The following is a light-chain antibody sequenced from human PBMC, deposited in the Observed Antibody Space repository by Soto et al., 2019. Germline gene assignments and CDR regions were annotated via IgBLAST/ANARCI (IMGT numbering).Light chain of an antibody. Sequence: IVITDSPDSLSVCLCGRATINCKSIQGFLYSSNNKNYLAWYQQKPGQPPKLLIYWASTRESGVPDRFSGSGSGTDFTLTISSLQAEDVAAYYCQQYYSSPLTFGGGTKVDI. CDR3: QQYYSSPLT. J-gene: IGKJ4*01. CDR2: WAS. CDR1: QGFLYSSNNKNY. V-gene: IGKV4-1*01.